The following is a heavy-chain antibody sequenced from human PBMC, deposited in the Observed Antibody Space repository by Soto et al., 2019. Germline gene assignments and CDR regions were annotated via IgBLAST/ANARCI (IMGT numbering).Heavy chain of an antibody. V-gene: IGHV1-69*13. D-gene: IGHD3-10*01. CDR1: GGTFSSYA. CDR2: IIPIFGTA. Sequence: SVKVSCKASGGTFSSYAISWVRQAPGQGLEWMGGIIPIFGTANYAQKFQGRVTITADESTSTAYMELSSLRSEDTAVYYCARRVGGHDYYYYGMDVWGQGTTVTVSS. J-gene: IGHJ6*02. CDR3: ARRVGGHDYYYYGMDV.